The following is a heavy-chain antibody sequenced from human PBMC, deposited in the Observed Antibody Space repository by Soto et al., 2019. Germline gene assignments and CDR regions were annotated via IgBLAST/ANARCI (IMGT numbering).Heavy chain of an antibody. CDR1: GYTFTSYD. CDR3: ARVTYHYDFWSGYFSDDAFDI. Sequence: QVQLVQSGAEVKKPGASVKVSCKASGYTFTSYDINWVRQATGQGLEWMGWMNPNSGNTGYAQKFQGRVTMTRNTSISTAYMELSSLRSEDTAVYYCARVTYHYDFWSGYFSDDAFDIWGQGTMVTVSS. D-gene: IGHD3-3*01. J-gene: IGHJ3*02. V-gene: IGHV1-8*01. CDR2: MNPNSGNT.